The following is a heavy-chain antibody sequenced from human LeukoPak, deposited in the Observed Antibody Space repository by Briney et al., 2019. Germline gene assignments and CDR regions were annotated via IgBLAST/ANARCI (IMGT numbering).Heavy chain of an antibody. D-gene: IGHD5-18*01. J-gene: IGHJ4*02. V-gene: IGHV1-46*01. CDR2: INPSGGST. CDR1: GYTFTSYY. Sequence: GASVKVSCKASGYTFTSYYMHWVRQAPGQGLEWMGIINPSGGSTSYAQKFQGRVTMTRDTSTSTVYMELSSLRSEDTAVYYCVRDLEGSSFTWIQSSTPHAFDYWGQGTLVTVSS. CDR3: VRDLEGSSFTWIQSSTPHAFDY.